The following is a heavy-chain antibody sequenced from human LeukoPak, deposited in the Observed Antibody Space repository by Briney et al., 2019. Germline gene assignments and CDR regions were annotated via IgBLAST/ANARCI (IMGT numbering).Heavy chain of an antibody. CDR2: FDPEDGET. V-gene: IGHV1-24*01. CDR1: GYTLTELS. CDR3: ARDDSSGPFWY. D-gene: IGHD3-22*01. Sequence: ASVEVSCKVSGYTLTELSMHWVRQAPGKGLEWMGGFDPEDGETIYAQKFQGRVTMTRDTSTSTVYMELSSLRSEDTAVYYCARDDSSGPFWYWGQGTLVTVSS. J-gene: IGHJ4*02.